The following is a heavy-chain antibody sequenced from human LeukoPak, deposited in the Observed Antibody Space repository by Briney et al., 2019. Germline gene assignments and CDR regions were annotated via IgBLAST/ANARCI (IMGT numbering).Heavy chain of an antibody. CDR1: GFTFSSYG. Sequence: TGGSLRLSCAASGFTFSSYGMHWVRQAPGKGLEWVAVIWYDGSNKYYADSVKGRFTISRDNSKNTLYLQMNSLRAEDTAVYYCARDGAGSGMRAFDYWGQGTLVTVSS. CDR2: IWYDGSNK. V-gene: IGHV3-33*01. J-gene: IGHJ4*02. D-gene: IGHD3-10*01. CDR3: ARDGAGSGMRAFDY.